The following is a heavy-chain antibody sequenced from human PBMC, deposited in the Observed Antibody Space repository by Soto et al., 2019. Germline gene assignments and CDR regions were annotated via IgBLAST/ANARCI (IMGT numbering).Heavy chain of an antibody. Sequence: GGSLRRSCAVSGFTFSSYWMSWVRQAPGKGLEWVANIKQDGSEKYYADSVKGRFTISRDNSKNTLYLQMNSLRAEDTAVYYCAKNSESSAYSSFDYWGQGTLVTVSS. V-gene: IGHV3-7*05. D-gene: IGHD3-22*01. CDR1: GFTFSSYW. CDR3: AKNSESSAYSSFDY. J-gene: IGHJ4*02. CDR2: IKQDGSEK.